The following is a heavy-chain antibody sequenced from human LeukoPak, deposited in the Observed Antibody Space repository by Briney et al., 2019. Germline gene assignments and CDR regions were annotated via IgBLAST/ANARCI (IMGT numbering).Heavy chain of an antibody. D-gene: IGHD6-25*01. CDR3: ARAAPYWYFDL. Sequence: SETLSLTCTVSGGSISSYYWSWIRQPPGKGLEWIGEINHSGSTNYNPSLKSRVTISVDTSKNQFSLKLSSVTAADTAVYYCARAAPYWYFDLWGRGTLVTVSS. V-gene: IGHV4-34*01. J-gene: IGHJ2*01. CDR1: GGSISSYY. CDR2: INHSGST.